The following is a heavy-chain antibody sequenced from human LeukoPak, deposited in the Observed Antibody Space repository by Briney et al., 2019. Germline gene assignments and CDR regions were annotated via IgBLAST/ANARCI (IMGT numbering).Heavy chain of an antibody. D-gene: IGHD3-16*01. CDR1: GSGFTFGNLG. CDR3: AKDGSWGDYYFYFYMDV. Sequence: GGSLRLSCEASGSGFTFGNLGMSWVRQAPGKGLEWLSGISGSGYYTYYADSVKGRFTISRDNSKNTLYIEMNSLRAEDTAVYYCAKDGSWGDYYFYFYMDVWGKGTTVTVSS. J-gene: IGHJ6*03. CDR2: ISGSGYYT. V-gene: IGHV3-23*01.